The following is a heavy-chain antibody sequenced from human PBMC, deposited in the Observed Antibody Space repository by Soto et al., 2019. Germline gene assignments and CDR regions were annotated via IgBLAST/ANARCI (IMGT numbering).Heavy chain of an antibody. V-gene: IGHV4-59*01. J-gene: IGHJ6*02. CDR2: IYYSGST. D-gene: IGHD6-6*01. Sequence: SETLSRTCPFSCGSISRYYWSFIRQPPGNGLEWIGYIYYSGSTNYNPSLKSRVTISVDTSKNQFSLKLSSVTAADTAVYYCARGAEARPRYYYYGMDVWGQGTTVTVSS. CDR3: ARGAEARPRYYYYGMDV. CDR1: CGSISRYY.